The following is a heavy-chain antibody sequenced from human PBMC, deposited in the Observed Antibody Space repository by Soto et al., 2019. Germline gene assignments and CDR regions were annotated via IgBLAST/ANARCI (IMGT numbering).Heavy chain of an antibody. CDR3: ARLVSEHRLNYMYFDF. V-gene: IGHV4-4*02. CDR1: GVSISSGNW. J-gene: IGHJ4*02. D-gene: IGHD3-10*01. Sequence: SETLSLTCAVSGVSISSGNWWTWVRQTPQRGLEYIGEIFRDGTANYYPSFERRVAISVDTSKNQFSLKLTSVTAADTAIYFCARLVSEHRLNYMYFDFWGQGALVTVSS. CDR2: IFRDGTA.